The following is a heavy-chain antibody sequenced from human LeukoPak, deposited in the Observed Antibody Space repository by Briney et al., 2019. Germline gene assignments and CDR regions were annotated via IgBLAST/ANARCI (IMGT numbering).Heavy chain of an antibody. J-gene: IGHJ6*03. D-gene: IGHD5-18*01. Sequence: PSETLSLTCAVYSGSLSGYYGSWLRQSPGKGLEWIGEINHSGSTNYNPSLKSRVTISVDTSKNQFSLKLSSVTAADTAVYYCARQVTIYYYMDVWGKGTTVSVSS. V-gene: IGHV4-34*01. CDR2: INHSGST. CDR1: SGSLSGYY. CDR3: ARQVTIYYYMDV.